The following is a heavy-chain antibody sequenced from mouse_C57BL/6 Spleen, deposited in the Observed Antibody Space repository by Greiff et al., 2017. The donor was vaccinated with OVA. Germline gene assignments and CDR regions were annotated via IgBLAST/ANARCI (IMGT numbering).Heavy chain of an antibody. CDR3: ARYVPGYYAMDY. D-gene: IGHD3-1*01. J-gene: IGHJ4*01. V-gene: IGHV1-61*01. Sequence: QVQLQQPGAELVRPGSSVKLSCKASGYTFTSYWMDWVKQRPGQGLEWIGNIYPSDSETHYNQKFKDKATLTVDKSSSTAYMQLSSLTSEDSAVYYCARYVPGYYAMDYWGQGTSVTVSS. CDR2: IYPSDSET. CDR1: GYTFTSYW.